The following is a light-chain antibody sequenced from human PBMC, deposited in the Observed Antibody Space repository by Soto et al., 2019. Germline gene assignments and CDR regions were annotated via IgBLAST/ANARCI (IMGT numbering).Light chain of an antibody. CDR2: NND. CDR1: NSNIGTNT. CDR3: ATWDDSLNGFV. Sequence: QSVLTQPPSMSGTPGQRVTISCSGSNSNIGTNTVDWYQHLPGTAPKVLIYNNDQRPSGVPDRFSGSKSGTSASLAISGLQSEDEADYYCATWDDSLNGFVFGTGTKVTVL. J-gene: IGLJ1*01. V-gene: IGLV1-44*01.